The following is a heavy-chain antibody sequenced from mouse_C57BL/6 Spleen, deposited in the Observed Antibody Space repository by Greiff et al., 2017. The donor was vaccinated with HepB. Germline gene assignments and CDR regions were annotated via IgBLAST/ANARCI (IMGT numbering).Heavy chain of an antibody. CDR1: GFTFSSYG. J-gene: IGHJ1*03. Sequence: EVHLVESGGDLVKPGGSLKLSCAASGFTFSSYGMSWVRQTPDKRLEWVATISSGGSYTYYPDSVKGRFTISRDNAKNTLYLQMSSLKSEDTAMYYCARHRGYDYDDSYRYWYFDVWGTGTTVTVSS. V-gene: IGHV5-6*01. CDR3: ARHRGYDYDDSYRYWYFDV. CDR2: ISSGGSYT. D-gene: IGHD2-4*01.